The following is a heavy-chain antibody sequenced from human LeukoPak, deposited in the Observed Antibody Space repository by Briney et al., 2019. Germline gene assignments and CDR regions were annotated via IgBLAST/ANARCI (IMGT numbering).Heavy chain of an antibody. Sequence: GASVKVSCKSSGYSFTACYMHWVRQAPGQGLEWMGRINPENGDTKYAPKFQGRVTMTSDTSILTVYMELSSLRYDDTAVYFCARSQFHDYWGRGNLVTVSS. J-gene: IGHJ4*02. CDR2: INPENGDT. CDR1: GYSFTACY. CDR3: ARSQFHDY. D-gene: IGHD2-21*01. V-gene: IGHV1-2*02.